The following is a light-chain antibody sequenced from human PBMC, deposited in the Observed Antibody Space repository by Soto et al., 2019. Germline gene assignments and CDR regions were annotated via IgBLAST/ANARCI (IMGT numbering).Light chain of an antibody. CDR1: QSVNRN. V-gene: IGKV3-15*01. CDR2: GAS. J-gene: IGKJ1*01. CDR3: NQYNNWPRT. Sequence: EIVMTQSPATLSVSPGERATLSCRASQSVNRNLGWYQQKPGQAPRLLIYGASTRATGIPAWFSGTGSGTEFTLTISSLQSEDFAVYYCNQYNNWPRTFGQGTKVDIK.